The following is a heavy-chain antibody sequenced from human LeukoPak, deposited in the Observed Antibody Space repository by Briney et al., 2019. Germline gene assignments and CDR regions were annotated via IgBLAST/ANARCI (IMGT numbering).Heavy chain of an antibody. Sequence: GGSLRLSCAASGFTFSSYSMNWVRQAPGKGLEWVSSISSSSSYIYYADSVKGRFTISRDNAKNSLYLQMNSLRAEDTAVYYCARDYPPTYSSGWSPRDFDYWGQGTLVTVSS. CDR3: ARDYPPTYSSGWSPRDFDY. CDR2: ISSSSSYI. CDR1: GFTFSSYS. J-gene: IGHJ4*02. D-gene: IGHD6-19*01. V-gene: IGHV3-21*01.